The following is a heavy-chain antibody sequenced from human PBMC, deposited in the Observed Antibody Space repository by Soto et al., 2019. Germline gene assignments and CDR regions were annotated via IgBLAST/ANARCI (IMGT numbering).Heavy chain of an antibody. CDR2: VSYDGSNK. J-gene: IGHJ6*02. V-gene: IGHV3-30*18. D-gene: IGHD3-22*01. Sequence: GGSLRLSCAASGFTFSSYGVHWVRQAPGKGLEWVASVSYDGSNKHYADSVKGRFTISRDNSRNTLDLQMNSLRAEDTAVYYCAKDTYYYDRSGYYTYDHWGQGTTVTVSS. CDR1: GFTFSSYG. CDR3: AKDTYYYDRSGYYTYDH.